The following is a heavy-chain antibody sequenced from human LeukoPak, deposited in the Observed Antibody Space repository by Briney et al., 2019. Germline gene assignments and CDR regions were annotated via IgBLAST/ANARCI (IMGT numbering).Heavy chain of an antibody. V-gene: IGHV4-4*02. CDR1: GGSISSSNW. CDR2: IYHSGST. J-gene: IGHJ6*04. CDR3: ARGYYGSGSLWGMDV. D-gene: IGHD3-10*01. Sequence: PSETLSLPCAVSGGSISSSNWWSWVRQPPGKGLEWIGEIYHSGSTNYNPSLKSRVTISVDKSKSQFSLKLSSVTAADTAVYYCARGYYGSGSLWGMDVWGKGTTVTVSS.